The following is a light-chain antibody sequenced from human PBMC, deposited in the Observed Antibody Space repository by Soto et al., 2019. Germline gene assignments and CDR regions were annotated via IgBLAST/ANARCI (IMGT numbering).Light chain of an antibody. CDR1: QGISSY. Sequence: IQLTQSPSSLSASVGDRVTITCRASQGISSYLAWYQQKPWKAPKLLIYAASTLQSGVPSRFSGSGSGTDFTLTISSLQPEDFATYYCQHLNSYPRTFGQGTKVEIK. CDR3: QHLNSYPRT. J-gene: IGKJ1*01. CDR2: AAS. V-gene: IGKV1-9*01.